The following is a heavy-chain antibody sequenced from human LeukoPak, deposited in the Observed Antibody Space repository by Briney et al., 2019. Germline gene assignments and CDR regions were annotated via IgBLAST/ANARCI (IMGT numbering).Heavy chain of an antibody. CDR2: IYYSGST. CDR1: GGSISSSSYY. CDR3: ARLLLGGVMEGAFDY. J-gene: IGHJ4*02. Sequence: PSETLSLTCAVSGGSISSSSYYWGWIRQPPGKGLEWIGSIYYSGSTYYNPSLKSRVTISVDTSKNQFSLKLSSVTAADTAVYYCARLLLGGVMEGAFDYWGQGTLVTVSS. V-gene: IGHV4-39*01. D-gene: IGHD3-16*01.